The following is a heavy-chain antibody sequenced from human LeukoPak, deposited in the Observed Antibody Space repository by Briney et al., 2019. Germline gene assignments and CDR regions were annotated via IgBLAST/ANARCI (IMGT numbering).Heavy chain of an antibody. D-gene: IGHD3-16*02. V-gene: IGHV3-23*01. CDR2: ISVSGNT. J-gene: IGHJ4*02. Sequence: GGSLRLSCAASGFTLSSYAMSWVRQGPGKGLEWVSAISVSGNTYHADSVKGRFTISRDSSKNTLYLQMNSLRAGDAAVYYCAKGASYDYVWGSYRPDQYYFDYWGQGTLVTVSS. CDR1: GFTLSSYA. CDR3: AKGASYDYVWGSYRPDQYYFDY.